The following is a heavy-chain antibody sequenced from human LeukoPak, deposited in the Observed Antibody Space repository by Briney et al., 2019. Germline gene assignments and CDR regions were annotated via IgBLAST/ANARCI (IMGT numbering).Heavy chain of an antibody. CDR2: ISYDGSNK. CDR3: ARGTMFPYYFDY. V-gene: IGHV3-30*04. D-gene: IGHD3-10*02. CDR1: GFTFSSYA. J-gene: IGHJ4*02. Sequence: GGSLRLSCAASGFTFSSYAMRWVRQAPGKGLEWVAVISYDGSNKYYADSLKGRFTISRDNAKNSLYLQMNSLRAEDTAVYYCARGTMFPYYFDYWGQGTLVTVSS.